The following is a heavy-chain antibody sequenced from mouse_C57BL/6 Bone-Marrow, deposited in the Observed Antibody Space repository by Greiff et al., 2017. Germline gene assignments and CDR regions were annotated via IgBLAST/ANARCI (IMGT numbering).Heavy chain of an antibody. Sequence: VQLQQSGAELVRPGTSVKLSCKASGYTFTSYWMHWVKQRPGQGLEWIGVIDPSDSYTNYNQKFKGKATLTVDTSSSTAYMQLSSLTSEDSAVYYCARLGRFAYWGQGTLVTVSA. CDR2: IDPSDSYT. CDR3: ARLGRFAY. V-gene: IGHV1-59*01. J-gene: IGHJ3*01. D-gene: IGHD4-1*01. CDR1: GYTFTSYW.